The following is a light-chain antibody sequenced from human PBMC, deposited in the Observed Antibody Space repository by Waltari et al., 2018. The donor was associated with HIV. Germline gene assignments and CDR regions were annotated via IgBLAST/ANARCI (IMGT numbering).Light chain of an antibody. CDR3: QQYKDWPPSP. CDR1: QNVYNN. J-gene: IGKJ2*01. Sequence: ILVTQSPATMSVSPGERATLSCKTSQNVYNNLAWHQHKPGQAPRLLMSGASTRARDVPPRFTGSGSGTEFTLTINSLLPEDVAVYYCQQYKDWPPSPFGQGTKVDIK. CDR2: GAS. V-gene: IGKV3-15*01.